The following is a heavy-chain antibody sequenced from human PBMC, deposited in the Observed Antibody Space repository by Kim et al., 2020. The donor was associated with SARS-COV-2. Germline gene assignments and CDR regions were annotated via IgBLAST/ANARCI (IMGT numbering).Heavy chain of an antibody. D-gene: IGHD3-16*02. CDR1: GYTFTNNA. Sequence: ASVKVSCKASGYTFTNNAISWVRQAPGQGLEWMGWINTDTGNPTYAQAFTRRFVFSVDTSVTTAYLQISSLEAEDTALYYCARVICGTYRYTDSWGHGTL. J-gene: IGHJ5*01. V-gene: IGHV7-4-1*02. CDR3: ARVICGTYRYTDS. CDR2: INTDTGNP.